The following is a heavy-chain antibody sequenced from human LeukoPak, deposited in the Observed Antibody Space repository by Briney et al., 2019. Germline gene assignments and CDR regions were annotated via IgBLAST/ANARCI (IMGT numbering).Heavy chain of an antibody. CDR3: ARVLSSSWSITRGNWFDP. Sequence: GGSLRLSCAASGFTFSSYEMNWVRQAPGKGLEWVSSISSSSNYIYYADSVKGRFTISRDNAKNSLYLQMNSLRAEDTAVYYCARVLSSSWSITRGNWFDPWGQGTLVTVSS. CDR1: GFTFSSYE. D-gene: IGHD6-13*01. CDR2: ISSSSNYI. J-gene: IGHJ5*02. V-gene: IGHV3-21*04.